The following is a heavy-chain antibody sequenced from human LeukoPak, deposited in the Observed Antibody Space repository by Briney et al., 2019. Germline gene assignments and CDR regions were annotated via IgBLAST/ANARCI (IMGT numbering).Heavy chain of an antibody. D-gene: IGHD1-7*01. CDR3: ARDNWNYGSSMDV. V-gene: IGHV4-59*01. CDR1: GGSISSYY. Sequence: SETMSLTCTVSGGSISSYYWSWIRQPPGKGLEWIGYIYYSGSTNYNPSLKSRVTISVDTSKNQFSLKLSSVTAADTAVYYCARDNWNYGSSMDVWGQGTTVTVSS. J-gene: IGHJ6*02. CDR2: IYYSGST.